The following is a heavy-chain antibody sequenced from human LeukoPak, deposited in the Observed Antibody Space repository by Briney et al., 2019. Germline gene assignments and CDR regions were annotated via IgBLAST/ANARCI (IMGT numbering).Heavy chain of an antibody. J-gene: IGHJ4*02. Sequence: GGSLRLSCAASGFTFSSYAMSWVRQAPGKGLEWVSAISGSGGSTYHADSVKGRFTISRDNSKNTLYLQMNSLRAEDTAVYYCAKGLVGSGWIYFDYWGQGTLVTVSS. D-gene: IGHD6-19*01. CDR1: GFTFSSYA. CDR2: ISGSGGST. V-gene: IGHV3-23*01. CDR3: AKGLVGSGWIYFDY.